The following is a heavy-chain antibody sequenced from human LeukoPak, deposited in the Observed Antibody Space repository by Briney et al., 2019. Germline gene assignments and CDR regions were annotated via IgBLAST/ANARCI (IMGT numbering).Heavy chain of an antibody. V-gene: IGHV3-66*01. CDR3: AGVWGYSTGRQPPTARADFDH. CDR2: LYATGNT. CDR1: GISVSTNY. Sequence: GGSLRLSCAASGISVSTNYMTWVRQAPGKGLELVSLLYATGNTYYADSVKGRFTISRDNAKNSLYLHMSSLRADDTAVYYCAGVWGYSTGRQPPTARADFDHWGQGTLVTVSS. D-gene: IGHD6-19*01. J-gene: IGHJ4*02.